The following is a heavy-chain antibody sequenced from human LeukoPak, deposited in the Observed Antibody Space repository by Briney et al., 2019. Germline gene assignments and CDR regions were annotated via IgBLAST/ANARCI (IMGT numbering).Heavy chain of an antibody. CDR1: GVSISSYF. CDR3: ARAGTSGGLCDY. D-gene: IGHD1-14*01. V-gene: IGHV4-4*07. CDR2: IYTSGST. J-gene: IGHJ4*02. Sequence: SETLSLTCTVSGVSISSYFWSWVRQPAGKGLEWIGRIYTSGSTKYNPSLQSRVTMSLDTSKKELSLNLGSVTAADTAVYYCARAGTSGGLCDYWGQGILVTVSS.